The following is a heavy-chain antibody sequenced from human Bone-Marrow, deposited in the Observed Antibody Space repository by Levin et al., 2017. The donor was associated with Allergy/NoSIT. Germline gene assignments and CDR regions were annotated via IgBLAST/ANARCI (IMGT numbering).Heavy chain of an antibody. CDR2: ISYDGNNE. D-gene: IGHD6-13*01. V-gene: IGHV3-30*18. CDR3: AKDRGSSSWYPAN. J-gene: IGHJ4*02. CDR1: GFTFENLA. Sequence: PGGSLRLSCAASGFTFENLAMHWVRQAPGKGLQWLAVISYDGNNEYYTDSVKGRFTVSRDNSKSMLYLQLTNLTTEDTALYFCAKDRGSSSWYPANWGQGTLVTVSS.